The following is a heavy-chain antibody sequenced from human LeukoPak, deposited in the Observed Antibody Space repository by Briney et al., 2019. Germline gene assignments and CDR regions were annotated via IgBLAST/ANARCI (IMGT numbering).Heavy chain of an antibody. CDR1: GYSFTSYR. CDR2: IYPGDSDT. D-gene: IGHD6-19*01. Sequence: GASLQISCKGSGYSFTSYRIGWVRQMPGKGLEWMGIIYPGDSDTRYSPSFQGQVTISADKSISTAYLQWSSLKASDTAMYYCARSIAVTGYFDYWGQGTLVTVSS. J-gene: IGHJ4*02. CDR3: ARSIAVTGYFDY. V-gene: IGHV5-51*01.